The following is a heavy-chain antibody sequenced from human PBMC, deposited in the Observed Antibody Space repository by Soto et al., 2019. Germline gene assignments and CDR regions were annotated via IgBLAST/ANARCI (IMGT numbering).Heavy chain of an antibody. CDR2: ISYDGSNK. Sequence: GGSLRLSCAASGFTFSSYGMHWVRQAPVKGLEWVAVISYDGSNKYYADSVKGRFTISRDNSKNTLYLQMNSLRAEDTAVYYCAKAPPEWLFILGSIDYWGQGTLVTVSS. CDR1: GFTFSSYG. CDR3: AKAPPEWLFILGSIDY. V-gene: IGHV3-30*18. D-gene: IGHD3-3*01. J-gene: IGHJ4*02.